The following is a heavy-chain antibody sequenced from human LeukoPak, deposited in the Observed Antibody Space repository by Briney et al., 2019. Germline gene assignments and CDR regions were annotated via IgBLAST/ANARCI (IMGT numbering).Heavy chain of an antibody. J-gene: IGHJ4*02. Sequence: ASVKVSCKASGGTFSSCAISWVRQAPGQGLEWMGGIIPIFGTANYAQKFQGRVTITADESTSTAYMELSSLRSEDTAVYYCARHDSSGYLPFDYWGQGTLVTVSS. CDR1: GGTFSSCA. D-gene: IGHD3-22*01. V-gene: IGHV1-69*01. CDR2: IIPIFGTA. CDR3: ARHDSSGYLPFDY.